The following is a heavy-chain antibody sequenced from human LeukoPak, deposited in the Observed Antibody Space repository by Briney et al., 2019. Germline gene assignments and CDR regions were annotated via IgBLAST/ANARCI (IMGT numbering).Heavy chain of an antibody. CDR1: GFTFSSYG. Sequence: PGGSLRLSCAASGFTFSSYGIHWVRQAPGKGLEWVSSISSASSYIYYADSVKGRFTISRDNAKNSLYLQMNGLRAEDTAVYYCARASDRSGWYKGGFDYWGQGTLVTVSS. V-gene: IGHV3-21*01. D-gene: IGHD6-19*01. CDR3: ARASDRSGWYKGGFDY. CDR2: ISSASSYI. J-gene: IGHJ4*02.